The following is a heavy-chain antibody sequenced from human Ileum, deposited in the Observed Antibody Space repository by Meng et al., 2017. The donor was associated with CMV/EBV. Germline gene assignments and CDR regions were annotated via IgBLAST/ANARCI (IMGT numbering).Heavy chain of an antibody. CDR2: TYYRSKWYK. V-gene: IGHV6-1*01. CDR1: VSSNSAA. D-gene: IGHD1-7*01. J-gene: IGHJ5*02. CDR3: ARVSRWNYAADWFDP. Sequence: VSSNSAAWNWIRQSQSRGLEWLGRTYYRSKWYKDYALSVKSRITIDPDTSKNQFSLQLNSVTPEDTAVYYCARVSRWNYAADWFDPWGQGTLVTVSS.